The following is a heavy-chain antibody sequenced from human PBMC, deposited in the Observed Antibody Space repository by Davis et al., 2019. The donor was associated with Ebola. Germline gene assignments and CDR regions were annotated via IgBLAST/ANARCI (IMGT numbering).Heavy chain of an antibody. V-gene: IGHV3-23*01. Sequence: GESLKISCEGTGFSFRSSDMNWVRQAPGKGLEWVAGISGSGASTYYADSVMGRFTISRDSSKNTLSLHMNSLRAEDTAVYYCVKDGSGWHPLYFDYWGQGTLVTVSS. CDR3: VKDGSGWHPLYFDY. CDR2: ISGSGAST. J-gene: IGHJ4*02. D-gene: IGHD6-19*01. CDR1: GFSFRSSD.